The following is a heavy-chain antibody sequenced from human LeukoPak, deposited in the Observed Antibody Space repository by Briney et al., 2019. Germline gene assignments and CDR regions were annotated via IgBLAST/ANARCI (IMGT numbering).Heavy chain of an antibody. CDR2: ISGSGGST. V-gene: IGHV3-23*01. D-gene: IGHD2-2*01. Sequence: GGSLRLSCAASGFTFSSYAMSWVRQAPGKGLEWVSAISGSGGSTYYADSVKGRFTISRDNSKNTLYLQMNSLRAEDTAVCYCAKGPPSTYCSSTSCRNYDAFDIWGQGTMVTVSS. J-gene: IGHJ3*02. CDR3: AKGPPSTYCSSTSCRNYDAFDI. CDR1: GFTFSSYA.